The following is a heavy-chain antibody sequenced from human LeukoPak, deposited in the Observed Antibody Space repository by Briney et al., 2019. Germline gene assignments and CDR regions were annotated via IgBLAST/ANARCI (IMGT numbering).Heavy chain of an antibody. J-gene: IGHJ4*02. D-gene: IGHD3-3*01. CDR1: GGAFSSYA. CDR2: IIPIFGTA. CDR3: ASGPFYYFDY. Sequence: ASVKVSCKASGGAFSSYAISWVRQAPGQGLEWMGGIIPIFGTANYAQKFQGRVTITADKSTSTAYMELSSLRSEDTAVYYCASGPFYYFDYWGQGTLVTVSS. V-gene: IGHV1-69*06.